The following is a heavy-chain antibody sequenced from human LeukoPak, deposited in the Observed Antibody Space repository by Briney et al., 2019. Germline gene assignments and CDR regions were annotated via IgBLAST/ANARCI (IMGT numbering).Heavy chain of an antibody. CDR3: ARVTPLNWFDP. V-gene: IGHV3-74*01. Sequence: PGGSLRLSCAASGFTFSSYWMHWVRQAPGKGLVWVSRINGDGSSTSYADSVKGRFTISRDNAKNTLYLQMNSLRAEDTAVYYCARVTPLNWFDPWGQGTLVTVSS. CDR2: INGDGSST. CDR1: GFTFSSYW. J-gene: IGHJ5*02.